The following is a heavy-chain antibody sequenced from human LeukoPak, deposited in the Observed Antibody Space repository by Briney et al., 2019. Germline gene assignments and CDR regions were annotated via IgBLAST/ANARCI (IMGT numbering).Heavy chain of an antibody. CDR1: GFTFSSYA. D-gene: IGHD6-19*01. Sequence: QTGGSLRLSCSASGFTFSSYAMHWVRQAPGKGLEYVSAISSNGGSTYYADSVKGRFTISRDNSKNTLYLQMSSLRAEDTAVYYCAREYGEWLENWFDPWGQGTLVTVSS. CDR3: AREYGEWLENWFDP. J-gene: IGHJ5*02. CDR2: ISSNGGST. V-gene: IGHV3-64D*06.